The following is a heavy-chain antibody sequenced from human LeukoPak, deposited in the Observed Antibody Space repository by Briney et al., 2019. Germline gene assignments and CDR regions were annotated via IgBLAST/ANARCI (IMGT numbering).Heavy chain of an antibody. CDR3: VRVGYTNYGIDY. D-gene: IGHD4-11*01. Sequence: GGSLRLSCAASGFTFSSYGMHCVRQAPGKGLEWVAVISYDGSNKYYADSVKGRFTISRDSSKNTLDLQMNSLRAEDTAVYYCVRVGYTNYGIDYWGQGTLVTVSS. CDR2: ISYDGSNK. J-gene: IGHJ4*02. CDR1: GFTFSSYG. V-gene: IGHV3-30*03.